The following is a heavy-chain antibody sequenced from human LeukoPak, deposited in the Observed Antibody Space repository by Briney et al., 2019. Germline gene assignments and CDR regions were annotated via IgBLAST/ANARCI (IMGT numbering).Heavy chain of an antibody. CDR3: AKQLGYCSDGSCYFPY. D-gene: IGHD2-15*01. CDR2: ITGSGGRT. CDR1: GFTFSSYA. J-gene: IGHJ4*02. V-gene: IGHV3-23*01. Sequence: GGSLRLSCAASGFTFSSYAMSWVRQALGKGLEWVSAITGSGGRTFYADSVKSRFTISRDNSKTTLFLQMNSLRAEDTAVYYCAKQLGYCSDGSCYFPYWGQGTLVTVSS.